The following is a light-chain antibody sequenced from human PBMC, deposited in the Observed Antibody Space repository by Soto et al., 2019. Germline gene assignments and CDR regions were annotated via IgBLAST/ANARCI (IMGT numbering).Light chain of an antibody. CDR3: SSKTTSGTRV. J-gene: IGLJ1*01. CDR1: SSDVGAYDY. CDR2: DVT. V-gene: IGLV2-14*03. Sequence: SVLTQPASVSGSPGQSITISCTGTSSDVGAYDYVSWYQQHPGKAPKLIIYDVTNRPSGVSNRFSASKSGNTASLTISGLQAEDEADYYCSSKTTSGTRVFGTGTKVTVL.